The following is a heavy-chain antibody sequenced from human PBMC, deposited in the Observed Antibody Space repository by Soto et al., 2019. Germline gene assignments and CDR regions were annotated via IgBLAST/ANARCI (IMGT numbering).Heavy chain of an antibody. J-gene: IGHJ4*02. D-gene: IGHD1-20*01. Sequence: PGGSLRLSCAASGFIFSSYGMHWVRQAPGKGLEWVAFISYDEGKKYYSDSVKGRFTISRDISKSTLYLQMNSLRAEDTAVYYCAKPSYIRAWQITETTLDYWGQGTLVTVSS. CDR2: ISYDEGKK. V-gene: IGHV3-30*18. CDR3: AKPSYIRAWQITETTLDY. CDR1: GFIFSSYG.